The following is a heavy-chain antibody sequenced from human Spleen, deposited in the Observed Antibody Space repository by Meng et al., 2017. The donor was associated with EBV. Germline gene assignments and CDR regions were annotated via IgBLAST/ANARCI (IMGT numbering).Heavy chain of an antibody. Sequence: QRPLQESGPGLVKPSETLSLTCSVSGGYISSSGYHWAWIRQPPGKGLEWIGNFYYSGTTYYKSSLQSRVTMSVDTSKNQFSLRVTSVIAADTAVYYCARGYNGFFDHWGQGTLVTVSS. V-gene: IGHV4-39*07. CDR1: GGYISSSGYH. CDR3: ARGYNGFFDH. D-gene: IGHD5-12*01. CDR2: FYYSGTT. J-gene: IGHJ4*02.